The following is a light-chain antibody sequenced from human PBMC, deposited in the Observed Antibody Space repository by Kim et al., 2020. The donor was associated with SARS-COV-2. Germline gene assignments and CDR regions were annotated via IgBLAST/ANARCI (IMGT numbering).Light chain of an antibody. Sequence: DIQMTQSPSTLSAFVGNRVTITCRASQSVDSWLAWYQQKPGKAPELLIYQASKLASGVPSRFSGSGSGTDFALTISNLQPDDSAIYYCKQYETYWTFGPGTKVEIK. CDR3: KQYETYWT. CDR2: QAS. J-gene: IGKJ1*01. V-gene: IGKV1-5*03. CDR1: QSVDSW.